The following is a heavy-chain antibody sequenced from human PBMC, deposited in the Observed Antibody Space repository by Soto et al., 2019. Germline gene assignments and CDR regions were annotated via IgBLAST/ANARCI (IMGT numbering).Heavy chain of an antibody. Sequence: EVQLVESGGGLVKPGGSLRLSCAASGFTFSNAWMSWVRQAPGKGLEWVGRIKSKTDGGTTDYAAPVKGRFTISRKDSKNTLYRQMNILKTEDTAVDYCTTSTHKGTMRYCSGGSCYSGLDDACDIWGQVTMVTVSS. CDR1: GFTFSNAW. V-gene: IGHV3-15*01. CDR2: IKSKTDGGTT. J-gene: IGHJ3*02. CDR3: TTSTHKGTMRYCSGGSCYSGLDDACDI. D-gene: IGHD2-15*01.